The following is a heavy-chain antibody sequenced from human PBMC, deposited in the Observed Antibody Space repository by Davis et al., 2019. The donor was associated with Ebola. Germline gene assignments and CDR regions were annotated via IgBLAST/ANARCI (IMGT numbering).Heavy chain of an antibody. V-gene: IGHV3-21*01. J-gene: IGHJ3*02. CDR2: ISSSSSYI. CDR1: GFTFSSYS. Sequence: GESLKISCAASGFTFSSYSMNWVRQAPGKGLEWVSSISSSSSYIYYADSVKGRFTISRDNAKNSLYLQMNSLRAEDTAVYYCARRVPCSSTSCNRHFDIWGQGTMVTVSS. CDR3: ARRVPCSSTSCNRHFDI. D-gene: IGHD2-2*01.